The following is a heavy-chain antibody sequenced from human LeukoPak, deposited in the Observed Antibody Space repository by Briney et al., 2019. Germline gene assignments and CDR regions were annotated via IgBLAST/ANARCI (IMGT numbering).Heavy chain of an antibody. CDR3: ARDGRDYGDFFDY. J-gene: IGHJ4*02. D-gene: IGHD4-17*01. CDR1: GYAITSYG. Sequence: ASLKLSCKAAGYAITSYGMSWVRQAPGQVLDWMGSISAYNGNTNCAQKLQGRVTMTTDTSTSTAYMELRSLRSDDAAVYYCARDGRDYGDFFDYWGQGTLVTVSS. CDR2: ISAYNGNT. V-gene: IGHV1-18*01.